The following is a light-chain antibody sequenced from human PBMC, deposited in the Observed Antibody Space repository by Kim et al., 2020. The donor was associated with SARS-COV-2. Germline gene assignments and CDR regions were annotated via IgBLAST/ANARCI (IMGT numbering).Light chain of an antibody. J-gene: IGKJ2*01. Sequence: LPPGERATRSCRARPSVAPIRLALFQQKPGPAPRLLIYATSSRAAGIPDSFSASESGTDFTLTISRLEPEDFAVYFCQQYDRPPFTFGQGTKLEI. V-gene: IGKV3-20*01. CDR3: QQYDRPPFT. CDR1: PSVAPIR. CDR2: ATS.